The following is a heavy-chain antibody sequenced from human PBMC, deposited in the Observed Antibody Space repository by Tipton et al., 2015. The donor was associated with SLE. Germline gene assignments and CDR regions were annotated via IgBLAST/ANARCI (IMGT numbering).Heavy chain of an antibody. V-gene: IGHV3-53*01. J-gene: IGHJ6*02. D-gene: IGHD6-13*01. CDR1: GFTVSSNY. CDR3: AREAAAGVDYYYYYGMDV. CDR2: IYSGGST. Sequence: SLRLSCAASGFTVSSNYMSWVRQAPGKGLEWVSVIYSGGSTYYADSVKGRFTISRDNSKNTLYLQMNSLRAEDTAVYYCAREAAAGVDYYYYYGMDVWGQGTTVTVSS.